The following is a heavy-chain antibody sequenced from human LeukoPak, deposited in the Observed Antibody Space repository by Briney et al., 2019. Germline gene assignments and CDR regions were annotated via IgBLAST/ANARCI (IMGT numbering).Heavy chain of an antibody. CDR2: IYTSGST. J-gene: IGHJ4*02. CDR1: GGSISSGSYF. Sequence: SETLSLTCTVSGGSISSGSYFWSWIRQPAGKGLEWIGRIYTSGSTTYNPSLKSRVTISVDTSKNRFSLKLSSVTAADTVVYYCARVPRLGGYYFDYWGQGTLVTVSS. CDR3: ARVPRLGGYYFDY. V-gene: IGHV4-61*02. D-gene: IGHD3-16*01.